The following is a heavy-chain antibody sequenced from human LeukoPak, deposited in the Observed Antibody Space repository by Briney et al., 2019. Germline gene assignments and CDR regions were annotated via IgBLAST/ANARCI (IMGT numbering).Heavy chain of an antibody. V-gene: IGHV1-18*01. J-gene: IGHJ5*02. D-gene: IGHD2-2*01. CDR3: ARDQQGEDIVVVPAAENWFDP. CDR2: ISAYNGNT. CDR1: GYTFTSYD. Sequence: ASVKVSCKASGYTFTSYDINWVRQAPGQGLEWMGWISAYNGNTNYAQKLQGRVTMTTDTSTSTAYMVLRSLRSDDTAVYYCARDQQGEDIVVVPAAENWFDPWGQGTLVTVSS.